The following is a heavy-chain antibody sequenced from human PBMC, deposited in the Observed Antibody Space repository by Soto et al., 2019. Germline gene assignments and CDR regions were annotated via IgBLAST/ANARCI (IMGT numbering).Heavy chain of an antibody. CDR2: ISAYNGNT. CDR3: ARDRTMIVVATIKPFDY. D-gene: IGHD3-22*01. V-gene: IGHV1-18*01. J-gene: IGHJ4*02. Sequence: QVQLVQSGAEVKKPGASVKVSCKASGYTFTSYGISWVRQAPGQGLEWMGWISAYNGNTNYAQKLQGRGTMTTDTSTSTAYMELRSLRSDDTAVYYCARDRTMIVVATIKPFDYWGQGTLVTVSS. CDR1: GYTFTSYG.